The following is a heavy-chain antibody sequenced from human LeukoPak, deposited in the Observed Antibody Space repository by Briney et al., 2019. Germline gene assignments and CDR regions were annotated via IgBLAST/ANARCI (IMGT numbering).Heavy chain of an antibody. V-gene: IGHV1-46*01. D-gene: IGHD2-2*01. CDR1: GYTFTSYY. CDR2: INPSGGST. J-gene: IGHJ4*02. CDR3: ARDRGDDPQPYYFDY. Sequence: ASVKVSCKASGYTFTSYYMHWVRQAPGQGLEWMGIINPSGGSTSYAQKFQGRVTMTRDTSTSTVYMELSSLRSEDTAVYYCARDRGDDPQPYYFDYWGQGTLVTVSS.